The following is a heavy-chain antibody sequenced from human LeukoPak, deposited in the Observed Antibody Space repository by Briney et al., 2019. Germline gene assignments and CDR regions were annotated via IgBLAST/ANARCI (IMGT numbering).Heavy chain of an antibody. CDR2: INPSGGST. CDR3: ATGVFGSYSGYYYYYMDV. V-gene: IGHV1-46*03. Sequence: GASVKVSCKASGYTFTSYYMHWVRQAPGQGLEWMGIINPSGGSTSYAQKFQGRVTMTRDTSTSTVYMELSSLRSEDTAVYYCATGVFGSYSGYYYYYMDVWGKGTTVTVSS. CDR1: GYTFTSYY. D-gene: IGHD1-26*01. J-gene: IGHJ6*03.